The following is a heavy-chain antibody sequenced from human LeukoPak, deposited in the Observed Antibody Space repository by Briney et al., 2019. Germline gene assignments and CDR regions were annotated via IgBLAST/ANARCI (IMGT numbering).Heavy chain of an antibody. Sequence: SETLFLTCAVSGVSVGSGGYSWSWIRQQPGQGLEWIGYVYHSGATSYNPSLKSRLAIPMDTSRNHFALKLTSVTAADTAVYYCARYFHPLGYCSGGSCEEGDWFDPWGQGTLVTVSS. J-gene: IGHJ5*02. CDR2: VYHSGAT. CDR1: GVSVGSGGYS. CDR3: ARYFHPLGYCSGGSCEEGDWFDP. D-gene: IGHD2-15*01. V-gene: IGHV4-30-2*01.